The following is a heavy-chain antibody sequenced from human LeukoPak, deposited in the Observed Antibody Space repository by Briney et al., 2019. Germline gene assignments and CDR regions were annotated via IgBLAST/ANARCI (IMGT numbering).Heavy chain of an antibody. V-gene: IGHV4-34*01. Sequence: SETLSLTCTVSGGSFSGYYWSWIRQPPGKGLEWIGEINQSGSTNYNPSLKGRLTISVDTAKYPSSLKLSSVTAADTAVYYCARGRVPLRYCSGGSCYKGPFDYWGQGTLVTVSS. CDR3: ARGRVPLRYCSGGSCYKGPFDY. D-gene: IGHD2-15*01. CDR1: GGSFSGYY. CDR2: INQSGST. J-gene: IGHJ4*02.